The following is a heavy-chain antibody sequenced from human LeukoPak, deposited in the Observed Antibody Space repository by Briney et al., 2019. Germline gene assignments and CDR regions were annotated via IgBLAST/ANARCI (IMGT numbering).Heavy chain of an antibody. D-gene: IGHD2-15*01. CDR3: ARDGGYCEGITCPGDL. Sequence: GGSLRLSCAASGFTVGTYWMSWVRQAPGKGLEWVANIDRDGTTKFYLESLEGRFTFSRDNAKNSLYLQGNSLRVEDTAVYYCARDGGYCEGITCPGDLWGQGALVAVSS. J-gene: IGHJ5*02. V-gene: IGHV3-7*03. CDR2: IDRDGTTK. CDR1: GFTVGTYW.